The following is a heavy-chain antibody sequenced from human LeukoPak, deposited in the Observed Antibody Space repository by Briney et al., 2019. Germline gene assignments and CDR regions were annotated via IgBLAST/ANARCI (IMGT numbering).Heavy chain of an antibody. CDR1: GGSISSSSYY. CDR2: IYYSGST. D-gene: IGHD6-13*01. J-gene: IGHJ5*02. V-gene: IGHV4-39*01. Sequence: SETLSLTCTVSGGSISSSSYYWGWIRQPPGKGLEWIGSIYYSGSTYYNPSLKSRVTISVDTSKNQFSLKLSSVTAADTAVYYCASPGGAAAGWFDPWGQGTLVTVSS. CDR3: ASPGGAAAGWFDP.